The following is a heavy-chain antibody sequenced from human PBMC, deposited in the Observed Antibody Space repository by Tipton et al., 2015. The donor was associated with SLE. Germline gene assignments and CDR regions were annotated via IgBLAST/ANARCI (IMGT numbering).Heavy chain of an antibody. CDR1: GGSFSGYY. V-gene: IGHV4-34*01. J-gene: IGHJ4*02. D-gene: IGHD6-19*01. CDR2: INHSGST. CDR3: ARGIAVAGPFDY. Sequence: TLSLTCAVYGGSFSGYYWSWIRQPPGKGLEWIGKINHSGSTNYNPSLKSRVTISVDTSKNQFSLKLSSVTAADTAVYYCARGIAVAGPFDYWGQGTLVTVSS.